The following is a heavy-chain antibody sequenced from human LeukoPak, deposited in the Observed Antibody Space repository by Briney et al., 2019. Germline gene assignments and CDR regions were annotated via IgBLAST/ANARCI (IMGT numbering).Heavy chain of an antibody. Sequence: SVKVSCKASGGTFSSYAISWVRQAPGQRLEWMGGIIPIFGTANYAQKFQGRVTITADESTSTAYMELSSLRSEDTAVYYCARGRREYSSSSSFDYWGQGTLVTVSS. CDR2: IIPIFGTA. CDR3: ARGRREYSSSSSFDY. D-gene: IGHD6-6*01. J-gene: IGHJ4*02. CDR1: GGTFSSYA. V-gene: IGHV1-69*01.